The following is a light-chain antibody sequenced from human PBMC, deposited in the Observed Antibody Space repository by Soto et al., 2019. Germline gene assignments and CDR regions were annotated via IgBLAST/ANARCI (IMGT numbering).Light chain of an antibody. Sequence: DIQMTQSPSTLSGSVGDRVTITCRASQTISSWLAWYQQKPGKAPKLLIYKASTLKSGVPSRFSGSGSGTGFALTISSLQPEDFATYYCQQINSFPPTFGGGTKVDIK. CDR3: QQINSFPPT. J-gene: IGKJ4*01. CDR1: QTISSW. V-gene: IGKV1-5*03. CDR2: KAS.